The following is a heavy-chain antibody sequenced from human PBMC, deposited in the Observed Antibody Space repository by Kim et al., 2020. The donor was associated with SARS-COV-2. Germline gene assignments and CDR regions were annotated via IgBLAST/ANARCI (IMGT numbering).Heavy chain of an antibody. Sequence: NTRESQNLQGRVTITRDTSANSAYMELKSLRSEDTAIYYCAREGHEGGYLTWGQGTMVTVSS. CDR3: AREGHEGGYLT. J-gene: IGHJ3*01. D-gene: IGHD3-22*01. V-gene: IGHV1-3*01. CDR2: NT.